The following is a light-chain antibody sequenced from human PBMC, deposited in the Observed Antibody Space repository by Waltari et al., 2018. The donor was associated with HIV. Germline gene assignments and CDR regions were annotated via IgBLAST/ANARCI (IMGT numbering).Light chain of an antibody. CDR3: LLSYSGGRRV. J-gene: IGLJ3*02. CDR2: DTR. CDR1: PGAVTSGHY. V-gene: IGLV7-46*01. Sequence: QAVVTQEPSLTVSPGGTVTLTCVSSPGAVTSGHYPYWFQQKPGQAPRTLIYDTRKKHSWTPARFSGPLLGDKAALTLSGAQPEDEAEYSCLLSYSGGRRVFGGGTKLTVL.